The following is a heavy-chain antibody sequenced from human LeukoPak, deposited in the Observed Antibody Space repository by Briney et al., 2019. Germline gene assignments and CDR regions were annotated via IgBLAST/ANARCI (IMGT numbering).Heavy chain of an antibody. CDR1: GGSISNYY. J-gene: IGHJ2*01. Sequence: SETLSLTCTVSGGSISNYYWSWVRQPPGKGLEWIGYIYYSGGTTYNPSLKSRVTISVDTSKNQFSLKLSSVTAADTAVYYCARRTYFDLWGRGTLVTVSS. CDR2: IYYSGGT. CDR3: ARRTYFDL. V-gene: IGHV4-59*08.